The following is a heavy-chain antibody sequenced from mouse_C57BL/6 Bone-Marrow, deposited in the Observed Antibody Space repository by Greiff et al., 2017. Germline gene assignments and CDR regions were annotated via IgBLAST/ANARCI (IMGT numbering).Heavy chain of an antibody. D-gene: IGHD1-2*01. CDR1: GYTFTSYW. CDR2: IYPGSGST. V-gene: IGHV1-55*01. J-gene: IGHJ1*03. CDR3: ARSPPLLRLED. Sequence: QVQLQQPGAELVKPGASVKMSCTASGYTFTSYWITWVKQRPGQGLEWIGDIYPGSGSTIYNEKFKSKATLTVDTSSSTAYMQLSSLTSEDSAVYYCARSPPLLRLEDWGTGTTVTVSS.